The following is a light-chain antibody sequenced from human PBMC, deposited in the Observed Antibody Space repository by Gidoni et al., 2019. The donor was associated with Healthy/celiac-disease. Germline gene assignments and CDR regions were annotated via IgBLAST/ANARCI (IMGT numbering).Light chain of an antibody. CDR3: QQYGSSPYT. CDR2: GAS. Sequence: IVLPQSPGTLSLSPGERATLSCRASQSVSSSYLAWYQQKAGQAPRLLIYGASSRATGIPDRFSGSGSGTDFTLTISRLEPEDCAVYYCQQYGSSPYTFGQGTKLEIK. CDR1: QSVSSSY. V-gene: IGKV3-20*01. J-gene: IGKJ2*01.